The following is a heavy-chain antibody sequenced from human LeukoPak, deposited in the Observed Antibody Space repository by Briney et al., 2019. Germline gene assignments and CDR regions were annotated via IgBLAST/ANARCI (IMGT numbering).Heavy chain of an antibody. Sequence: GRSLRLSCAASGFTFSSHGMHWVRQAPGKGLEWVAVISYDGSNKYYADSVKGRFTISRDNSKNTLHLQMDSLRAEDTAVYYCAAITGYSSGWYLGDFDYWGQGTLVTVSS. CDR1: GFTFSSHG. D-gene: IGHD6-19*01. J-gene: IGHJ4*02. CDR3: AAITGYSSGWYLGDFDY. CDR2: ISYDGSNK. V-gene: IGHV3-30*03.